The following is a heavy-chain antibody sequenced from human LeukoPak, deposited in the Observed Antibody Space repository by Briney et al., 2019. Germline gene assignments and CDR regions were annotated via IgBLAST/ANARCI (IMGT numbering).Heavy chain of an antibody. CDR2: INPNSGGT. CDR1: GYTFADYY. V-gene: IGHV1-2*06. CDR3: ARVLGDCSSTNCYGGYAFDI. D-gene: IGHD2-2*01. J-gene: IGHJ3*02. Sequence: ASVKVSCKASGYTFADYYIHWVRQAPGQGLEWMGPINPNSGGTTYAQKFQGRVAMTRDTSISTAYMELSRLSSDDTAVYYCARVLGDCSSTNCYGGYAFDIWGQGTMVTVSS.